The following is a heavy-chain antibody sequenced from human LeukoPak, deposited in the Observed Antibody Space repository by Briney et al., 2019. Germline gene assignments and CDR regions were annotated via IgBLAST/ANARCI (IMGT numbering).Heavy chain of an antibody. J-gene: IGHJ5*02. CDR3: ARIGFGFQNWFDP. CDR1: GGSFSGYY. D-gene: IGHD3-10*01. V-gene: IGHV4-34*01. Sequence: SETLSLTCAVYGGSFSGYYWSWIRQPPGKGLEWIGEINHSGSTNYNPSLKSRVTISVDTSKNQFSLKLSSVTAADTAVYYCARIGFGFQNWFDPWGQGTLVTVSS. CDR2: INHSGST.